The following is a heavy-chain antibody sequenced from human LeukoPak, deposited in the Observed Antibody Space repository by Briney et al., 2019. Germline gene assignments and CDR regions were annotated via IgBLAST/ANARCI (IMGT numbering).Heavy chain of an antibody. J-gene: IGHJ4*02. CDR3: VKDLSIVATTNRDY. CDR1: GFTVSSNY. V-gene: IGHV3-66*01. D-gene: IGHD5-12*01. CDR2: IYSDGTI. Sequence: GGSLRLSCAASGFTVSSNYMSWVRQVPGKGLEWVSVIYSDGTISYADSVKGRFTISRDNSENTLYLQMSSLRAEDTAVYYCVKDLSIVATTNRDYWGQGTLVTVSS.